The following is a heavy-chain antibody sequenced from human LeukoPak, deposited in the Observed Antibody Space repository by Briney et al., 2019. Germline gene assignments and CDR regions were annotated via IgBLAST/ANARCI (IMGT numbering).Heavy chain of an antibody. D-gene: IGHD3-3*01. J-gene: IGHJ4*01. Sequence: GRSLRLSCAPSGFTFGDYWMSWVSQAPGKGRGWVANIKQDGREQNSVECVKGPFTNAGDNTKKSLCLQMESLRAEETAVYYCVKNRRGGNDFWSGYYLFAYWSQASQATVSS. CDR1: GFTFGDYW. CDR3: VKNRRGGNDFWSGYYLFAY. CDR2: IKQDGREQ. V-gene: IGHV3-7*01.